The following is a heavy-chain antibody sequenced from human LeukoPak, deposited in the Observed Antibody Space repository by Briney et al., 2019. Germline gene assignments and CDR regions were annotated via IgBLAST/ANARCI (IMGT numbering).Heavy chain of an antibody. D-gene: IGHD3-9*01. CDR3: ARHGAYYDILTGYRGTKFDP. V-gene: IGHV4-34*01. CDR2: INHSGNT. Sequence: SETLSLTCAVYGGPFSGYYWSWIRQTPGKGLEWIGEINHSGNTNYNPSLKSRVTISVDTSKNQFSLKLSSVTAADTAVYYCARHGAYYDILTGYRGTKFDPWGQGTLVTVSS. J-gene: IGHJ5*02. CDR1: GGPFSGYY.